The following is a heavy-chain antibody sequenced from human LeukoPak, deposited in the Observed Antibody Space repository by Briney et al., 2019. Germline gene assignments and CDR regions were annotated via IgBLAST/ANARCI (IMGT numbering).Heavy chain of an antibody. J-gene: IGHJ4*02. CDR3: STGEWLVLDY. CDR2: IKTKTDGGTT. Sequence: GRSLRLSCAASGFTFSSYGMHWVRQPPGKGLEWVGRIKTKTDGGTTDYAAPVKGRFTISREDSKNTVYLQMNSLKTEDTAVYYCSTGEWLVLDYWGQGTLVTVSS. V-gene: IGHV3-15*01. D-gene: IGHD6-19*01. CDR1: GFTFSSYG.